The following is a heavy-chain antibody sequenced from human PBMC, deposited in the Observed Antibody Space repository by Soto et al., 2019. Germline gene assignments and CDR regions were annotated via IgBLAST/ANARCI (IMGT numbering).Heavy chain of an antibody. V-gene: IGHV4-34*01. J-gene: IGHJ5*02. CDR3: ARQQWLAAWFDP. D-gene: IGHD6-19*01. CDR1: VGSFSGYY. Sequence: SETLSLTCAVSVGSFSGYYWSWIRQPPGKGLEWIGEINHSGSTNYNPSLKSRVTISVDTSKNQFSLKLSSVTAADTAVYYCARQQWLAAWFDPWGQGTLVT. CDR2: INHSGST.